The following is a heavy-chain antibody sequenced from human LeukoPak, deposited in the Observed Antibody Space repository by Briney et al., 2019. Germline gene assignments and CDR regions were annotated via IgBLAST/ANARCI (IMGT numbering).Heavy chain of an antibody. Sequence: SGGSLRLSCAASGFTFADYGMQWVRHAPGKGLEWVSAISWNSGSVAYADSVRGRFTISRDNARNSLYLQMNSLRAEDTALYYCAKDISGSYSYYMDVWGKGTTVTVSS. J-gene: IGHJ6*03. V-gene: IGHV3-9*01. CDR1: GFTFADYG. D-gene: IGHD1-26*01. CDR2: ISWNSGSV. CDR3: AKDISGSYSYYMDV.